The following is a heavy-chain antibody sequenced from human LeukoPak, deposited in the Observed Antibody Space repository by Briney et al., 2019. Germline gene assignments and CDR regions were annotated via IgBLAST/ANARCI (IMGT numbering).Heavy chain of an antibody. J-gene: IGHJ4*02. CDR1: GFGFSYAR. V-gene: IGHV3-15*01. D-gene: IGHD3-10*01. CDR2: IISKTDGGIT. Sequence: GGSLRLYCAASGFGFSYARMNWVRQAPGKGLEWVGRIISKTDGGITDYAAPVRGRFTISRDDSKNTLYLEMNNLKPEDTAVYYCTTLRSLDYWGQGTLVTVSS. CDR3: TTLRSLDY.